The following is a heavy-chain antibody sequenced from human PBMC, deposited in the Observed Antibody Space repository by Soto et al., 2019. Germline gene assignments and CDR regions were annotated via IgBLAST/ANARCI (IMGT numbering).Heavy chain of an antibody. D-gene: IGHD5-12*01. CDR2: ISTSGSTV. V-gene: IGHV3-48*03. CDR3: VRYCGTTLCNGVATRTFDY. CDR1: RFTFSAYE. J-gene: IGHJ4*02. Sequence: GGSLSLSCAASRFTFSAYEMHWFRQAPGKGLEWVSYISTSGSTVYYADSVKGRFTVSRDNTRNSLYLQMDSLRDEDTALYYCVRYCGTTLCNGVATRTFDYWGQGTLVTVSS.